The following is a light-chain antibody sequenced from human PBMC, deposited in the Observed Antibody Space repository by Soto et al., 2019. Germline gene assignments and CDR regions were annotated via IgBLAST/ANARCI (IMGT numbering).Light chain of an antibody. CDR1: SSDVGGYNY. Sequence: QSVLTQPHSVSGSPGQSVTISCTGTSSDVGGYNYVSWYQEQPGKAPKLMIYDVSKRPSGVPDRFSGSKSGNTASLTISGLQAEDEADYYCCSYAGSYSYAFGTGT. CDR3: CSYAGSYSYA. CDR2: DVS. J-gene: IGLJ1*01. V-gene: IGLV2-11*01.